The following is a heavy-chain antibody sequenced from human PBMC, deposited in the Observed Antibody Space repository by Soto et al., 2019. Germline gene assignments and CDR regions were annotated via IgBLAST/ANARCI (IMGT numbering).Heavy chain of an antibody. CDR2: IWYDGSNK. CDR3: ARGVYQLLYVNWFDP. Sequence: GGSLRLSCASSGFTFSSYGMHWVRQAPGKGLEWVAVIWYDGSNKYYADSVKGRFTISRDNSKNTLYLQMNSLRAEDTAVYYCARGVYQLLYVNWFDPWGQGTLVTVSS. CDR1: GFTFSSYG. D-gene: IGHD2-2*02. V-gene: IGHV3-33*01. J-gene: IGHJ5*02.